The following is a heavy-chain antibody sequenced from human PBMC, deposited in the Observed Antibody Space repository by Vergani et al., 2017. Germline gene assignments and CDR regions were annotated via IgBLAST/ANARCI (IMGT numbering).Heavy chain of an antibody. V-gene: IGHV5-10-1*01. J-gene: IGHJ3*02. Sequence: EVQLVQSGAEVKKPGESLRISCKGSGYSFTSYWISWVRQMPGKGLEWMGRIDPSDSYTNYSPSFQGHVTISADKSISTAYLQWSSLKASDTAMYYCARRWYYYDSSGYNAFDIWGQGTMVTVSS. D-gene: IGHD3-22*01. CDR1: GYSFTSYW. CDR2: IDPSDSYT. CDR3: ARRWYYYDSSGYNAFDI.